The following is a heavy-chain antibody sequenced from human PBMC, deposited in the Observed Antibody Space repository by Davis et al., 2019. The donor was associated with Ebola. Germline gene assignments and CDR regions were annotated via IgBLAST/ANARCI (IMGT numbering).Heavy chain of an antibody. CDR2: VDHSGST. D-gene: IGHD4-17*01. CDR3: ARQNGDSRFYYYYGMDV. Sequence: MPSETLSLTCTVSGGSVSSGSYYWSWIRQPPGKGLEWIGEVDHSGSTNYNPSFRSRVIVSEDASKNQFSLKLSSVTAADTAVYYCARQNGDSRFYYYYGMDVWGRGTTVTVSS. J-gene: IGHJ6*02. CDR1: GGSVSSGSYY. V-gene: IGHV4-61*01.